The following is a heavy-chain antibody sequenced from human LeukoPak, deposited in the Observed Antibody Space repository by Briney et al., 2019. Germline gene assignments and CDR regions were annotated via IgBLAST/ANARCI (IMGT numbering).Heavy chain of an antibody. CDR2: ISANNGNT. Sequence: ASVKVSCKASGYTFSRYGISWVRQAPGQGPEWMGWISANNGNTDYAEKFQGRVTMTTDTSTRTTYMELRGLISDDTAVYYCARDRGGDYDHVWRTYRQTFLFHYWGQGTLVTVSS. V-gene: IGHV1-18*01. J-gene: IGHJ4*02. CDR1: GYTFSRYG. D-gene: IGHD3-16*02. CDR3: ARDRGGDYDHVWRTYRQTFLFHY.